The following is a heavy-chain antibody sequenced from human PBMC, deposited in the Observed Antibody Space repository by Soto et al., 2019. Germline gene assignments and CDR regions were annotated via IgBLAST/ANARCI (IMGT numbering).Heavy chain of an antibody. CDR3: ARVENYAETYCTDV. CDR2: ISSSGSTI. CDR1: GSTFSDYY. Sequence: GGSLRLSCAASGSTFSDYYMSWIRQAPGKRLEWVSYISSSGSTIYYADSVKGRFTISRDNAKNSLYLQMNSLRAEDTAVYYCARVENYAETYCTDVWGKGTTVTVS. V-gene: IGHV3-11*01. J-gene: IGHJ6*03. D-gene: IGHD2-2*01.